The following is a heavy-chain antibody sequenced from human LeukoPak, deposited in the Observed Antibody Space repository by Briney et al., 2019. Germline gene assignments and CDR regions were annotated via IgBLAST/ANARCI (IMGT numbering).Heavy chain of an antibody. J-gene: IGHJ6*03. Sequence: SETLSLTCTVSGGSISSYYWSWIRQPAGKGLEWIGRIYTSGSTNYNPSLKSRVTMSVDTSKNQFSLKLSSVTAADTAVYYCARGGYSSSYRRGYYYYYMDVWGKGTTVTVSS. CDR3: ARGGYSSSYRRGYYYYYMDV. V-gene: IGHV4-4*07. D-gene: IGHD6-13*01. CDR2: IYTSGST. CDR1: GGSISSYY.